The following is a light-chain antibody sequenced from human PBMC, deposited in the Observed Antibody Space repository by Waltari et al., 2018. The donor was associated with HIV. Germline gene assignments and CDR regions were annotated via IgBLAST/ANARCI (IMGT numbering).Light chain of an antibody. J-gene: IGLJ1*01. CDR2: EVT. V-gene: IGLV2-23*02. Sequence: QSALTQPASGSGSPGQSITISCTGTISNVGSDDLVSWYQQHPGEAPKLIIYEVTKRPSGVSNRFSGSKSGNTASLTISGLQAEDEADYYCCSCPRSGIRYVFGTGTKVTVL. CDR3: CSCPRSGIRYV. CDR1: ISNVGSDDL.